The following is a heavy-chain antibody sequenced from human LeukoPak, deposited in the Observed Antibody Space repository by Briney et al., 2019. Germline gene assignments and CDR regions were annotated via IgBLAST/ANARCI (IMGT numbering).Heavy chain of an antibody. CDR3: AKANCGGECYYKFDF. CDR2: ISGSGVRT. D-gene: IGHD2-21*01. V-gene: IGHV3-23*01. CDR1: GFTFSNYA. J-gene: IGHJ4*02. Sequence: GSLRLSCAASGFTFSNYAMSWVRRAPGKGLEWVAGISGSGVRTYYADSVKGRFTISRENSKSTLYLQMKSLRVEDTAVYYCAKANCGGECYYKFDFWGQGTPVTVSP.